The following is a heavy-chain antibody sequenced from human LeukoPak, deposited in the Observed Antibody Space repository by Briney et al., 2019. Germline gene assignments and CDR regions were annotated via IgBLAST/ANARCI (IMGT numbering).Heavy chain of an antibody. D-gene: IGHD2-2*01. V-gene: IGHV1-24*01. CDR3: ATAPMGVPAATGAFDI. Sequence: ASVKVSCKVSGYTLTELSMHWVRQAPGKGLEWMGGFDPEDGETIYAQKFQGRVTMTEDTSTDTAYAELSSLRSEDTAVYYCATAPMGVPAATGAFDIWGQGTMVTVSS. CDR1: GYTLTELS. CDR2: FDPEDGET. J-gene: IGHJ3*02.